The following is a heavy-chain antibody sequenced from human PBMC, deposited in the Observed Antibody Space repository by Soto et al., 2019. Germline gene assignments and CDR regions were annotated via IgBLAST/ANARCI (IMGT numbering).Heavy chain of an antibody. V-gene: IGHV1-8*01. CDR2: MNPNSGNT. D-gene: IGHD3-16*02. CDR3: ARVKRDMITFGGVIVSMRYYYGMDV. Sequence: ASVKVSCKASGYTFTSYDINWVRQATGQGLEWMGWMNPNSGNTGYAQKFQGRVTMTGNTSISTAYMELSSLRSEDTAVYYCARVKRDMITFGGVIVSMRYYYGMDVWGQGTTVT. J-gene: IGHJ6*02. CDR1: GYTFTSYD.